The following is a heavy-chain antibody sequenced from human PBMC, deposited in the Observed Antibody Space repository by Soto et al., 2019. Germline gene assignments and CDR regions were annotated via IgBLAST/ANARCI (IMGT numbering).Heavy chain of an antibody. CDR3: ARGGVDVVATSAFDY. D-gene: IGHD5-12*01. J-gene: IGHJ4*02. CDR2: INPILGTP. V-gene: IGHV1-69*13. Sequence: ASVKVSCKASGATYSTSAISWVRQAPGQGLEWMGGINPILGTPDYAHKFQGRVTITADESTSTVYMELGSLRSEDTALYFCARGGVDVVATSAFDYWGQGTLVTVSS. CDR1: GATYSTSA.